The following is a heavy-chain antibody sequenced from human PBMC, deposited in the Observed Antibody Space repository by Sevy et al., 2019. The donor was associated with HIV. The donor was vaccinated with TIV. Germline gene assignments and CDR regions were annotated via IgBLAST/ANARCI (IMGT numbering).Heavy chain of an antibody. CDR1: GFTFRTSG. D-gene: IGHD4-17*01. CDR2: ISYDEAHK. CDR3: ARPRANYVDHYFFYAMDV. J-gene: IGHJ6*02. Sequence: GGSLRLSCVTSGFTFRTSGMHWVRQSPGKGLEWVAVISYDEAHKNYADSVKGRFTISRDNFKNTLYLQMNSLTTEDTAVYYCARPRANYVDHYFFYAMDVWGQGTTVTVSS. V-gene: IGHV3-30*03.